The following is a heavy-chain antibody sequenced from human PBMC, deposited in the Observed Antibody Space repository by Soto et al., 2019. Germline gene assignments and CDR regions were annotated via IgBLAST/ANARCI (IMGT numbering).Heavy chain of an antibody. J-gene: IGHJ4*02. Sequence: PSETLSLTCTVSDKSFSGKYWGWIRQPPGEGLEWIGDINLSGSTNYNPSLKSRVTVSIDTSRIQFSLILTSVTAAGTAVYYCLRNFDYWGQGTPVTVSS. CDR1: DKSFSGKY. CDR3: LRNFDY. CDR2: INLSGST. V-gene: IGHV4-34*01.